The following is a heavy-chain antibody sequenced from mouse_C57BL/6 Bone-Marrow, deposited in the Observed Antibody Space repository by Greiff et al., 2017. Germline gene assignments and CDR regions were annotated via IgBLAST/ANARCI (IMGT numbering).Heavy chain of an antibody. D-gene: IGHD2-1*01. Sequence: QVTLKESGPGILQSSQTLSLTCSFSGFSLSTSGMGVSWIRQPSGKGLEWLAHIYWDDDKRYNPSLKSRLTISKDTSRNQVFLKITSVDTAATATYYCARESFYYGNPLYAMDYWGQGTSVTVSS. V-gene: IGHV8-12*01. CDR2: IYWDDDK. J-gene: IGHJ4*01. CDR3: ARESFYYGNPLYAMDY. CDR1: GFSLSTSGMG.